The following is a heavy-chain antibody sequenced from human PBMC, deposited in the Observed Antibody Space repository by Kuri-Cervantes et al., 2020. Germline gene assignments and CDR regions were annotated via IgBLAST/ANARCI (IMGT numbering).Heavy chain of an antibody. D-gene: IGHD6-19*01. J-gene: IGHJ4*02. CDR3: ARDRSRWLASFDY. V-gene: IGHV3-30-3*01. CDR2: ISYDGSNK. Sequence: GESLKISCAASGFTFSSYAMHWVRQAPGKGLEWVAVISYDGSNKYYADSVKGRFTISRDNSKNTLYLQMNSLRAEDTVVYYCARDRSRWLASFDYWGQGTLVTVSS. CDR1: GFTFSSYA.